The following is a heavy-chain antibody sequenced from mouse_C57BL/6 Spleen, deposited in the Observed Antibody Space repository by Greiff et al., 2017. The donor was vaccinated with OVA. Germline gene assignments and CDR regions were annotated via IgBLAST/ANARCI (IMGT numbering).Heavy chain of an antibody. D-gene: IGHD2-5*01. Sequence: EVMLVESGGGLVQPKGSLKLSCAASGFSFNTYAMNWVRQAPGKGLEWVARIRSKSNNYATYYADSVKDRFTISRDDSESMLYLQMNNLKTEDTAMYYCVRHGYSNRYYYAMDYWGQGTSVTVSS. J-gene: IGHJ4*01. CDR1: GFSFNTYA. CDR2: IRSKSNNYAT. CDR3: VRHGYSNRYYYAMDY. V-gene: IGHV10-1*01.